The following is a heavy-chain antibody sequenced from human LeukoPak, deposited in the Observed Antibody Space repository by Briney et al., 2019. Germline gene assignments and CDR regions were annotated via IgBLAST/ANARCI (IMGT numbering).Heavy chain of an antibody. CDR2: VIPIFGTA. J-gene: IGHJ3*02. V-gene: IGHV1-69*05. D-gene: IGHD2-2*01. CDR1: GYTFTSYG. Sequence: ASVKVSCKASGYTFTSYGISWVRQAPGEGREWGGGVIPIFGTANYAQKFQGRVTITTAASTSTAYMELSRLRSDDTAVYYCARSSVSGYQTPNAFDIWGHGTIVTVSS. CDR3: ARSSVSGYQTPNAFDI.